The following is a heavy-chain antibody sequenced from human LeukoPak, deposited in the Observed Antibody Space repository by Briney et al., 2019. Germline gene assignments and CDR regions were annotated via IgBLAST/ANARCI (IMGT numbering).Heavy chain of an antibody. Sequence: GGSLRLSCAASGFSFDSYSMNWVRQAPGKGLEWVSSISSSSSSMYYADSVKGRFTISRDNAKNSLYLQMNSLRAENTAFYYCARASGDIVETATMGSYGGQGTLVTVSS. CDR2: ISSSSSSM. V-gene: IGHV3-21*01. CDR1: GFSFDSYS. J-gene: IGHJ4*02. CDR3: ARASGDIVETATMGSY. D-gene: IGHD5-18*01.